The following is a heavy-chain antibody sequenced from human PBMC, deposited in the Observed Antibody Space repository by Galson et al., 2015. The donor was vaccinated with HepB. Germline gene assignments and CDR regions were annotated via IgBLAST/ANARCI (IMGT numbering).Heavy chain of an antibody. CDR1: GFTFSSYS. D-gene: IGHD6-19*01. CDR2: IQQDGSAQ. J-gene: IGHJ4*02. CDR3: AKAMWGFTSGWYHWDF. Sequence: SLRLSCAASGFTFSSYSMSWVRQASGKGLEWVANIQQDGSAQHYVDSEKGRFTISRDNAKNSLCLQMNSLRAEDTEVYYCAKAMWGFTSGWYHWDFWGQGALVTVSS. V-gene: IGHV3-7*01.